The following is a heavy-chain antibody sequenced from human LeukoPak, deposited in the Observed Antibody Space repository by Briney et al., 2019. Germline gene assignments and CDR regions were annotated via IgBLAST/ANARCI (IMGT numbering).Heavy chain of an antibody. J-gene: IGHJ3*02. V-gene: IGHV1-2*04. CDR2: INPNSGGT. CDR1: GYTFTGYY. CDR3: ASGIFDYYDSSGYPI. Sequence: ASVKVSCKASGYTFTGYYMHWVRQAPGQGLEWMGWINPNSGGTNYAQKFQGWVTMTRDTSISTAYMELSRLRSEDTAVYYCASGIFDYYDSSGYPIWGQGTMVTVSS. D-gene: IGHD3-22*01.